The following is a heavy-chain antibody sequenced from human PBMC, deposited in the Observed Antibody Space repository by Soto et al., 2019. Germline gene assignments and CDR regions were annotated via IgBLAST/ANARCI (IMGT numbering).Heavy chain of an antibody. CDR2: ISDSNTYT. CDR3: ARDWRYGSGSYYVL. V-gene: IGHV3-11*06. CDR1: GFTFSNYY. Sequence: GGSLRLSCAASGFTFSNYYTSWIRQAPGKGLEWVSYISDSNTYTNYADSVKGRFTISRDNAKNSLYLQMNSLRDEDTAVYYCARDWRYGSGSYYVLWGQGTLVTVS. J-gene: IGHJ4*02. D-gene: IGHD3-10*01.